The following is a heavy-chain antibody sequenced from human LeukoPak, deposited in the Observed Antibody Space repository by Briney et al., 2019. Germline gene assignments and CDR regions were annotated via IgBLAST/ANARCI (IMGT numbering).Heavy chain of an antibody. Sequence: PGGSLRLSCAASGFTFSSYSMNWVRQAPGKGLEWVSSISSSSSYIYYADSVKGRFTISRDNAKNSLYLQMNSLRAEDTAVYYCAKEEGYIYGLLDYWGQGILVTVSS. CDR1: GFTFSSYS. D-gene: IGHD5-18*01. CDR2: ISSSSSYI. J-gene: IGHJ4*02. CDR3: AKEEGYIYGLLDY. V-gene: IGHV3-21*01.